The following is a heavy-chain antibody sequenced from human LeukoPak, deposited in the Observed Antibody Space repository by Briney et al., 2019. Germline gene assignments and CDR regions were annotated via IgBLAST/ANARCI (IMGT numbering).Heavy chain of an antibody. J-gene: IGHJ4*02. CDR1: GYSFTSYW. Sequence: GESLKISCKGSGYSFTSYWIGWVRHVPGKGLEYMGIIYPGDSDTRYSPSFQGQVTISADKSISTAYLQWSSLKASGTAVYYCATLVGYGSFFDYWGQGTLVTVSS. CDR3: ATLVGYGSFFDY. V-gene: IGHV5-51*01. D-gene: IGHD3-10*01. CDR2: IYPGDSDT.